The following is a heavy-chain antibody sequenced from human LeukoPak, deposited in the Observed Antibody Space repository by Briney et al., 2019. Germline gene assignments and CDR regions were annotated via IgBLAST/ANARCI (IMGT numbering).Heavy chain of an antibody. CDR2: IIPIFGTA. V-gene: IGHV1-69*13. CDR1: GGTFSSYA. CDR3: ARVSADLLGNWFDP. J-gene: IGHJ5*02. Sequence: SVKVSCKAFGGTFSSYAISWVRQAPGQGLEWMGGIIPIFGTANYAQKFQGRITITADESTSTAYMELSSLRSEDTAVYYCARVSADLLGNWFDPWGQGTLVTVSS.